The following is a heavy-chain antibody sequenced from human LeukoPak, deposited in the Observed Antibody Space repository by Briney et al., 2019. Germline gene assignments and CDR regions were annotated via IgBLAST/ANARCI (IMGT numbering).Heavy chain of an antibody. CDR2: ISRSSDAI. CDR3: ARGDSDHYITLDY. V-gene: IGHV3-48*01. CDR1: GFNLSAYS. D-gene: IGHD4-17*01. J-gene: IGHJ4*02. Sequence: GGSLRLSCAASGFNLSAYSINWVRQAPGKGLEWVSYISRSSDAIYDADSVKGRFTISRDNAENLLFLQMNSLGVEDTALYYCARGDSDHYITLDYWGQGTMVTVSS.